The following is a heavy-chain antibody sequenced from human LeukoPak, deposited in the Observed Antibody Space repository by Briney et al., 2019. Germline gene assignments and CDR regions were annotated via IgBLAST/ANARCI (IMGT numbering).Heavy chain of an antibody. CDR1: GGSISSYY. CDR3: ARHVGCDFWSGYPEPFDY. CDR2: IYYSGGT. Sequence: PSETLSLTCTVSGGSISSYYWSWIRQPPGKGLEWIGYIYYSGGTNYNPSLKSRVTISVDTPKNQFSLKLSSVTAADTAVYYCARHVGCDFWSGYPEPFDYWGQGTLVTVSS. D-gene: IGHD3-3*01. J-gene: IGHJ4*02. V-gene: IGHV4-59*08.